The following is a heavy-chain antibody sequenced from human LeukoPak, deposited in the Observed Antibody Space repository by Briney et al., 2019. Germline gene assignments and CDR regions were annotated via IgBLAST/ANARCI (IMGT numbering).Heavy chain of an antibody. CDR3: ARGEPITMIVVVLSRD. CDR2: INPKSGGT. Sequence: ASVKVSCKASGYSFTGHYMHWVRQAPGQGLEWMGWINPKSGGTNYAQKFQGRVTMTRDTSISTAYMELSRLRSDDTAVYYCARGEPITMIVVVLSRDWGQGTLVTVSS. J-gene: IGHJ4*02. CDR1: GYSFTGHY. D-gene: IGHD3-22*01. V-gene: IGHV1-2*02.